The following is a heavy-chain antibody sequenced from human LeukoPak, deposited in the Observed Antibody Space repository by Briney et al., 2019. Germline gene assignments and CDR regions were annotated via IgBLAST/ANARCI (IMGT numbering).Heavy chain of an antibody. J-gene: IGHJ6*02. CDR2: ISAYNGNT. D-gene: IGHD3-22*01. CDR1: GYTFTSYG. Sequence: GASVTVSCKASGYTFTSYGISWVRQAPGQGLEWMGWISAYNGNTNYAQKLQGRVTMTTDTSTSTAYMELRSLRSDDTAVYYCARVVITTPNYYYYGMDVWGQGTTVTVSS. V-gene: IGHV1-18*01. CDR3: ARVVITTPNYYYYGMDV.